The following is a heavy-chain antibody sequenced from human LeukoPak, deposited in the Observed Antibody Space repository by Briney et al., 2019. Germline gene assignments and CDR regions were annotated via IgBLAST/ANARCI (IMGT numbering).Heavy chain of an antibody. CDR1: GGSISSYY. D-gene: IGHD3-22*01. J-gene: IGHJ1*01. CDR3: ARGVTYYYDSSGYKD. V-gene: IGHV4-4*07. Sequence: PSETLSLTCTVSGGSISSYYWSWIRQPAGKGLEWIGRIYTSGSTNYNPSLKSRVTMSVGTSKNQFSLKLSSVAAADTAVYYCARGVTYYYDSSGYKDWGQGTLVTVSS. CDR2: IYTSGST.